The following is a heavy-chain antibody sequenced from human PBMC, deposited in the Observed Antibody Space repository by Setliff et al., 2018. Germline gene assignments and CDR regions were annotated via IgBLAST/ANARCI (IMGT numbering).Heavy chain of an antibody. J-gene: IGHJ4*02. D-gene: IGHD3-10*01. CDR1: GFTVSSND. Sequence: GESLKISCAASGFTVSSNDMSWVRQAPGKGLEWIALLYGGGNTFYADSVKGRFTISGDSSKNAVYLQMNSLRADDTAVYYCRQWFGELSRDYWGPGTLVTVPQ. CDR3: RQWFGELSRDY. V-gene: IGHV3-53*01. CDR2: LYGGGNT.